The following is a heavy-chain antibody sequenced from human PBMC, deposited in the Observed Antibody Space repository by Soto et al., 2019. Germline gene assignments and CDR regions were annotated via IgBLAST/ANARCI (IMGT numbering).Heavy chain of an antibody. Sequence: SETLSLTFTVSGASISGFYWSWIRKSAGKGLEWIGRIYATGTTDYNPSLKSRVMMSVDTSKKQFSLKLRSVTAADTAVYYCVRDGTKTLRDWFDPWGQGISVTVSS. CDR2: IYATGTT. CDR1: GASISGFY. D-gene: IGHD1-1*01. V-gene: IGHV4-4*07. CDR3: VRDGTKTLRDWFDP. J-gene: IGHJ5*02.